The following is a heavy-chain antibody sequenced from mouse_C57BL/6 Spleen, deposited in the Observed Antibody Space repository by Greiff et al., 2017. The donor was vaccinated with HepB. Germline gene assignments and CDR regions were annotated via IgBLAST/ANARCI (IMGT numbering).Heavy chain of an antibody. D-gene: IGHD4-1*01. Sequence: QVQLKESGAELARPGASVKLSCKASGYTFTSYGISWVKQRTGQGLEWIGEIYPRSGNTYYNEKFKGKATLTADKSSSTAYMELRSLTSEDSAVYFCARGERGRYFDYWGQGTTLTVSS. CDR2: IYPRSGNT. V-gene: IGHV1-81*01. CDR3: ARGERGRYFDY. J-gene: IGHJ2*01. CDR1: GYTFTSYG.